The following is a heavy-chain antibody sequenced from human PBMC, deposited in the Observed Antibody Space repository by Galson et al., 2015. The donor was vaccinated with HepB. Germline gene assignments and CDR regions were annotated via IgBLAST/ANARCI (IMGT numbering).Heavy chain of an antibody. CDR1: GASINTNIW. D-gene: IGHD3-10*01. Sequence: SETLSLTCVVSGASINTNIWWSWVRQAPGKGLEWIGEIYHNGNTIYNPSLQSRVTISVDKSKNQFSLNLNSVTAADTAVYYCALRHLWSPNNFDYWGQGTLVIVSP. J-gene: IGHJ4*02. V-gene: IGHV4/OR15-8*02. CDR3: ALRHLWSPNNFDY. CDR2: IYHNGNT.